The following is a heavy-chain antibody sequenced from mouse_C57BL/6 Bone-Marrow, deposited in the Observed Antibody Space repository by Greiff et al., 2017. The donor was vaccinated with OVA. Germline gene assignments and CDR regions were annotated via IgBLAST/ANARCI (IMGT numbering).Heavy chain of an antibody. Sequence: VQLQQSGTELVKPGASVKLSCKASGYTFTSYWMHWVKQRPGQGLEWIGNINPSNGGTNYNEKFKSKATLTVDKSSSTAYMQLSSLTSEDSAVYYCARQRQLRLPFDYWGQGTTLTVSS. CDR1: GYTFTSYW. CDR2: INPSNGGT. J-gene: IGHJ2*01. V-gene: IGHV1-53*01. D-gene: IGHD3-2*02. CDR3: ARQRQLRLPFDY.